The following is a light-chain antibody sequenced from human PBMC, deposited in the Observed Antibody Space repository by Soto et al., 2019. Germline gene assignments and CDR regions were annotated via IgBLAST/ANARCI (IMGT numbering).Light chain of an antibody. CDR1: QSIRNF. CDR2: DTS. Sequence: ETVLTQSPATLSLSPGERATLSCRASQSIRNFLAWYQQKPGQAPRLLIYDTSSRATGIPARFSGSGSGTDFTLTISSLEPEDCAVYYCQQRSSWLTFGGGTKVEIK. V-gene: IGKV3-11*01. CDR3: QQRSSWLT. J-gene: IGKJ4*01.